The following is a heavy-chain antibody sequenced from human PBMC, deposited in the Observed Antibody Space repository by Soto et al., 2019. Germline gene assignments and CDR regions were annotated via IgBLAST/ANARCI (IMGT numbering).Heavy chain of an antibody. D-gene: IGHD4-17*01. V-gene: IGHV1-18*04. CDR2: ISAYNGNT. CDR3: ARVSPAVDYGGNGGYYFDY. Sequence: ASVKVSCKAPGYTFTSYGISWVRQAPGQGLEWMGWISAYNGNTNYAQKLQGRVTMTTDTSTSTAYMELRSLRSDDTAVYYCARVSPAVDYGGNGGYYFDYWGQGTLVTVSS. J-gene: IGHJ4*02. CDR1: GYTFTSYG.